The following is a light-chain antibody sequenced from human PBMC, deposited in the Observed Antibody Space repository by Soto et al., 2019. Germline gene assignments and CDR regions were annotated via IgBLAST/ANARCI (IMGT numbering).Light chain of an antibody. CDR2: AAS. CDR3: QQTHTFPWT. CDR1: QNIGYN. J-gene: IGKJ1*01. Sequence: DIQMTQSPSSLSASVRDRVTITCRASQNIGYNLNRYQQSPGKAPKLLIFAASSLQRGVPSRFGASGSGTDFSLTIYSLQPEDFATYYCQQTHTFPWTFGQGTKVDIK. V-gene: IGKV1-39*01.